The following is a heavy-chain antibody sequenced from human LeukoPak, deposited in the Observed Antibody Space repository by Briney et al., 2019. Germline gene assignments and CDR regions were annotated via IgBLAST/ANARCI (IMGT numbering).Heavy chain of an antibody. J-gene: IGHJ4*02. CDR3: AKHFCTGLDCSLFDS. CDR1: GFTLSSYG. D-gene: IGHD3/OR15-3a*01. Sequence: GGSLRLSCAASGFTLSSYGMHWVRQDPGKGLEWVAVIWYDGSNKYYADSVKGRFTISRDNSKNALSLQLNNLRPEDTALYYCAKHFCTGLDCSLFDSWGQGTLVTVSS. CDR2: IWYDGSNK. V-gene: IGHV3-33*06.